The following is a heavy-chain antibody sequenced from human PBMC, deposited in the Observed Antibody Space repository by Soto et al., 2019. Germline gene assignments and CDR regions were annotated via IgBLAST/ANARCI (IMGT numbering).Heavy chain of an antibody. V-gene: IGHV1-18*01. CDR2: ISAYNGNT. CDR1: GYTFTSYG. D-gene: IGHD5-18*01. Sequence: GASVKVSCKASGYTFTSYGISWVRQAPGQGLEWMGWISAYNGNTNYAQKLQGRVTMTTDTSTSTAYMELRSLRSDDTAVYYCARVGNFAMVSRLPSETWGQGTLVTVSS. CDR3: ARVGNFAMVSRLPSET. J-gene: IGHJ4*02.